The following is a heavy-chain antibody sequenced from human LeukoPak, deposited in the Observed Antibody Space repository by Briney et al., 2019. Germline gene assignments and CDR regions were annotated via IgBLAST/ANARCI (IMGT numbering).Heavy chain of an antibody. CDR2: IYYSGST. J-gene: IGHJ4*02. V-gene: IGHV4-59*12. D-gene: IGHD6-19*01. CDR3: ARGYSSGWYFLGSGFDY. Sequence: SETLSLTCTVSGGSISSYYWSWIRQPPGKGLEWIGYIYYSGSTNYNPSLKSRVTISVDTSKNQFSLKLSSVTAADTAVYYCARGYSSGWYFLGSGFDYWGQGTLVTVSS. CDR1: GGSISSYY.